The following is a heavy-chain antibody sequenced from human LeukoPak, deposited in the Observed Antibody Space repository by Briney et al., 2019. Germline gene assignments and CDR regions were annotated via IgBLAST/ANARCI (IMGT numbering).Heavy chain of an antibody. CDR2: IYRGGST. CDR3: ARDTYGYYGMDV. J-gene: IGHJ6*02. D-gene: IGHD3-10*01. Sequence: GGSLRLSCAASGFTVSSIYMSWVRQAPGKGLEWVSVIYRGGSTYYADSVKGRFAVSRDNSKNTLYLQMNSLRADDTAVYYCARDTYGYYGMDVWGQGTTVTVSS. V-gene: IGHV3-53*01. CDR1: GFTVSSIY.